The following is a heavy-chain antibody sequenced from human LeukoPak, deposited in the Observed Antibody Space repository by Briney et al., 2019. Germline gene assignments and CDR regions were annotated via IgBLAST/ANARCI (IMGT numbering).Heavy chain of an antibody. D-gene: IGHD1-26*01. CDR3: ARPSFEEWDFDY. Sequence: ASVKVSCKASGSTFTSYYMHWVRQAPGQGLEWMGIINPSGGSTSYAQNFQGRVTMTRDTSTSTAYMGLSSLRSEDTAVYYCARPSFEEWDFDYWGQGTLVTVSS. J-gene: IGHJ4*02. V-gene: IGHV1-46*01. CDR2: INPSGGST. CDR1: GSTFTSYY.